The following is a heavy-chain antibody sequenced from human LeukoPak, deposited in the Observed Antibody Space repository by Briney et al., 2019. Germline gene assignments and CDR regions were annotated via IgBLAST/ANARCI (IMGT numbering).Heavy chain of an antibody. D-gene: IGHD6-13*01. J-gene: IGHJ6*02. CDR3: ARDGVQQLVPPYYYYGMDV. CDR1: GGSISSYY. V-gene: IGHV4-4*07. CDR2: IYSSGST. Sequence: SETLSPTCTVSGGSISSYYWTWIRQPAGKGLEWIGRIYSSGSTDDNPSLKSRVTMSVDTSKNQFSLKPSSVTAADTAVYYCARDGVQQLVPPYYYYGMDVWGQGTTVTVSS.